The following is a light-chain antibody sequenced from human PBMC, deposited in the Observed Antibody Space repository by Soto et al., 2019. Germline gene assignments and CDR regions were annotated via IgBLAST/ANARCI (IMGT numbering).Light chain of an antibody. CDR3: SSYAGNKNRYV. J-gene: IGLJ1*01. Sequence: QSALTQPPSASGSRGQSVTISCTGTSSDVGGYNFVSWYQQHPGKAPKVILYEVTKRPSGVPDRFSGSKSGNTASLTVSGLQTEDEAHYYCSSYAGNKNRYVFGTRTKLTVL. CDR2: EVT. V-gene: IGLV2-8*01. CDR1: SSDVGGYNF.